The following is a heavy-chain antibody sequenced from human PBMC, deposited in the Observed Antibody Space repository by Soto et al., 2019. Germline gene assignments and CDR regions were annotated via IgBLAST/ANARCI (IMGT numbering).Heavy chain of an antibody. CDR2: IIPIFGTA. CDR3: ARAGSSGWYQGSEDLDY. D-gene: IGHD6-19*01. Sequence: SVKVSCKASGGTSSSYAISWVRQAPGQGLEWMGGIIPIFGTANYAQKFQGRVTITADESTSTAYMELSSLRSEDTAVYYCARAGSSGWYQGSEDLDYWGQGTLVTVSS. V-gene: IGHV1-69*13. CDR1: GGTSSSYA. J-gene: IGHJ4*02.